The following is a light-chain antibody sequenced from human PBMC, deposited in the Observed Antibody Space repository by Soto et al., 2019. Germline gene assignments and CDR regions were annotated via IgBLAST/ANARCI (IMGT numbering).Light chain of an antibody. CDR1: QSISSW. Sequence: DIQLTQSPSFLSASVGDRVTITCRASQSISSWLAWYQQRKGKTPKILIYDASSLESGVPSRFRGSGSGTEFTLTISGLLPEDFEAYHCQQLYTLPFTFGQGTRLEIK. J-gene: IGKJ5*01. CDR3: QQLYTLPFT. CDR2: DAS. V-gene: IGKV1-5*01.